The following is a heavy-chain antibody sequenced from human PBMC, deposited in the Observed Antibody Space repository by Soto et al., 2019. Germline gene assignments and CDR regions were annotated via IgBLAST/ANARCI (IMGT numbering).Heavy chain of an antibody. V-gene: IGHV4-39*01. J-gene: IGHJ6*02. Sequence: LSLTCTVSGGSISSSSYYWGWIRQPPGKGLEWIGSIYYSGSTYYNPSLKSRVTISVDTSKNQFSLKLSSVTAADTAVYYCARQEGSSSWYSPYYYYYGMDVWGQGTTVTVSS. CDR1: GGSISSSSYY. CDR2: IYYSGST. D-gene: IGHD6-13*01. CDR3: ARQEGSSSWYSPYYYYYGMDV.